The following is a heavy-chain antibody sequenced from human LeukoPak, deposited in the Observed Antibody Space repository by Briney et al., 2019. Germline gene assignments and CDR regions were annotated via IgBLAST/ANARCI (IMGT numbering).Heavy chain of an antibody. CDR1: GYTFTSYG. J-gene: IGHJ4*02. CDR2: ISAYNGNT. V-gene: IGHV1-18*01. D-gene: IGHD4-23*01. CDR3: ARADPDSGNSDFDY. Sequence: ASVKVSCKASGYTFTSYGISWVRQAPGQGLEWMGWISAYNGNTNYAQKLQGRVTMTTDTSTSTAYMELRSLRSDDTAVYYCARADPDSGNSDFDYWGQGTLVTVSS.